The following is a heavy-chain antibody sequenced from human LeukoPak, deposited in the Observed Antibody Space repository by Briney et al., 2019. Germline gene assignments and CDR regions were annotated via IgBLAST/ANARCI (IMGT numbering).Heavy chain of an antibody. J-gene: IGHJ4*02. D-gene: IGHD3-10*01. Sequence: ASVKVSCKASGYTFTSYGISWVRQAPGQVLEWMGWISAYNGNTNYAQKLQDRVTMTTDTSTSTAYMELRSLRYDDTAVYYCARDYGRWFGNTNYFDYWGQGTLVTVSS. V-gene: IGHV1-18*01. CDR1: GYTFTSYG. CDR3: ARDYGRWFGNTNYFDY. CDR2: ISAYNGNT.